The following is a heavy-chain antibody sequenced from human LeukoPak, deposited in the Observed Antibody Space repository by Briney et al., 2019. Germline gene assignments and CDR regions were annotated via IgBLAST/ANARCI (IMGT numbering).Heavy chain of an antibody. CDR2: INPNSGGT. CDR1: GYTFTGYY. J-gene: IGHJ3*02. Sequence: GASVKVSCKASGYTFTGYYMHWVRQAPGQGLEWMGWINPNSGGTNYAQKFQGRVTMTRNTSISTAYMELSSLRSEDTAVYYCAIPSPDHYCDSEDAFDIWGQGTMVTVSS. V-gene: IGHV1-2*02. D-gene: IGHD3-22*01. CDR3: AIPSPDHYCDSEDAFDI.